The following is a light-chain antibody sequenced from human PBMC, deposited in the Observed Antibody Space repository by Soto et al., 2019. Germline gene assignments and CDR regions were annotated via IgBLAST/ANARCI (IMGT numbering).Light chain of an antibody. Sequence: IQMPQSPSTLSASLGDRVTITCRASQTINNWLAWYQQKPGKAPNLLIYHASNLETGVPSRFSGSAFGTEFTLTISSLQPDDFATYYCQHYNSYPWTFGQGTKVDIK. CDR1: QTINNW. J-gene: IGKJ1*01. CDR3: QHYNSYPWT. V-gene: IGKV1-5*01. CDR2: HAS.